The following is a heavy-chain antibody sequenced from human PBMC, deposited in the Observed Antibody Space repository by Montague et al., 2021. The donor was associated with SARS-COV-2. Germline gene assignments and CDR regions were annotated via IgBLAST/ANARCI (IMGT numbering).Heavy chain of an antibody. Sequence: SETLSLTSTVSGGSISSSSYYWGWIRQPPGKGLEWIGSIYYSGSTYYXPSLKSRVTISVDTSKNQFSLKLSSVTAADTAVYYRARVGRQQLVRLSGMDVWGQGTTVTVSS. V-gene: IGHV4-39*07. CDR3: ARVGRQQLVRLSGMDV. D-gene: IGHD6-13*01. CDR1: GGSISSSSYY. CDR2: IYYSGST. J-gene: IGHJ6*02.